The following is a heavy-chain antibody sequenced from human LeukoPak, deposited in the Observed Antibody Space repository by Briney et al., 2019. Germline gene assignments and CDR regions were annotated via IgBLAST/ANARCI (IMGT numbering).Heavy chain of an antibody. CDR1: GFTFSRFN. V-gene: IGHV3-48*01. CDR3: ARDSLIFGVVTTFDY. CDR2: ISTTGTI. Sequence: GGSLRLSCAASGFTFSRFNMNWLRQAPGKGLEWLSYISTTGTIYDAESVKGRFSISRDNAKNSLYLQMNSLRPEDTAVYYCARDSLIFGVVTTFDYWGQGTLVTVSS. D-gene: IGHD3-3*01. J-gene: IGHJ4*02.